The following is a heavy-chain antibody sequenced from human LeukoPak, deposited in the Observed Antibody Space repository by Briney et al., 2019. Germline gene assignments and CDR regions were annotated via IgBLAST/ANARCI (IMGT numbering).Heavy chain of an antibody. CDR1: GGSISSYY. Sequence: NTSETLSLTCTVSGGSISSYYWSWIRQPAGKGLEWIGRIYTSGSTNYNPSLKSRVTISVDTSKNQFSLKLSSVTAADTAVYYCAREDWYYDILTGYLEGYYFDYWGQGTLVTVSS. CDR2: IYTSGST. D-gene: IGHD3-9*01. CDR3: AREDWYYDILTGYLEGYYFDY. J-gene: IGHJ4*02. V-gene: IGHV4-4*07.